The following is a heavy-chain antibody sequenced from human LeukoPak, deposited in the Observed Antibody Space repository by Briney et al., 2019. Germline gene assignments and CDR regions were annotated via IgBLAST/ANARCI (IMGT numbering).Heavy chain of an antibody. CDR2: INPNSGGT. CDR1: GYTFTDYY. CDR3: ARASYYYDSSGYPGYYFDY. V-gene: IGHV1-2*02. Sequence: ASVKVSCKASGYTFTDYYMHWVRQAPGQGLEWMGLINPNSGGTNYAQKFQGRVTMTRDTSISTAYMELSRLRSDDTAVYYCARASYYYDSSGYPGYYFDYWGQGTLVTVSS. J-gene: IGHJ4*02. D-gene: IGHD3-22*01.